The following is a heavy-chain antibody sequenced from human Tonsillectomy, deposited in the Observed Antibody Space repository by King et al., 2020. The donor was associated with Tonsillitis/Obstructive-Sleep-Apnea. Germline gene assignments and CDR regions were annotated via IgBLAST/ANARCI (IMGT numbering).Heavy chain of an antibody. V-gene: IGHV3-30*04. Sequence: VQLVESGGGVVQPGRSLRVSCAASGFNFSYYAMHWVRQAPGKGLEWVAVISYDGNNKYYADSVKGRFTISRDISKNTLFLQMHSLRPEDRAVYYCARGKRDYGDYHLLDAFDSWGQGTMVTVSS. CDR2: ISYDGNNK. D-gene: IGHD4-17*01. CDR3: ARGKRDYGDYHLLDAFDS. CDR1: GFNFSYYA. J-gene: IGHJ3*02.